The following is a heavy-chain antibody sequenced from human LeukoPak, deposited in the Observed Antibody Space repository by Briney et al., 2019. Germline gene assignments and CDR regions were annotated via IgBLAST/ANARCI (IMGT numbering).Heavy chain of an antibody. CDR2: INDSGST. CDR1: GGSFSGYY. J-gene: IGHJ6*02. Sequence: SETLSLTCAVYGGSFSGYYWSWIRQPPGKGLEWIGEINDSGSTNYNPSLKSRVTMSVDASKNQFSLKLSSVAAADTAVYYCARLVTSLGYNDMDVWGQGTTVTVSS. CDR3: ARLVTSLGYNDMDV. V-gene: IGHV4-34*01. D-gene: IGHD3-16*02.